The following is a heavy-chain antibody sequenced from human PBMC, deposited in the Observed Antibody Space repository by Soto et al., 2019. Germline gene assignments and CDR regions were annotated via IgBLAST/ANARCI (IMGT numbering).Heavy chain of an antibody. CDR3: AKGEYYDYIWGSDLFDY. Sequence: GGSLRLSCAASGFTFSSYAMSWVRQAPGKGLEWVSAISGSGGSTYYADSVKGRFTISRDNSKNTLYLQMNSLRAEDTAVYYCAKGEYYDYIWGSDLFDYWGQGTLVTVSS. D-gene: IGHD3-16*02. J-gene: IGHJ4*02. V-gene: IGHV3-23*01. CDR1: GFTFSSYA. CDR2: ISGSGGST.